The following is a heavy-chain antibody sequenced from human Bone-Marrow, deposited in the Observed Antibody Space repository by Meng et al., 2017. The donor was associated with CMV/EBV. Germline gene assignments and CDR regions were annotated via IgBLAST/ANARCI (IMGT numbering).Heavy chain of an antibody. CDR2: INKGGSEG. CDR3: ARSYGLFVAGMNS. V-gene: IGHV3-7*03. D-gene: IGHD6-19*01. J-gene: IGHJ1*01. CDR1: GFMFSGYW. Sequence: GGSLRLSCAASGFMFSGYWMTWVRQAPGAGLEWVANINKGGSEGYYLDSVKGRFTNSRDNAKNSVYLQISSLRPEETAVYYCARSYGLFVAGMNSWGQGTLVTVSS.